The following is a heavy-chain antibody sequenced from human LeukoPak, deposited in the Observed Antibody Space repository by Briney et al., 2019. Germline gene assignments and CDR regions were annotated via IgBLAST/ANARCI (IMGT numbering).Heavy chain of an antibody. CDR3: AKDLGYCSGGSCYSFDY. V-gene: IGHV3-30*18. CDR1: GFTFSSYG. J-gene: IGHJ4*02. D-gene: IGHD2-15*01. CDR2: ISYDGSNK. Sequence: GRSLRLSCAASGFTFSSYGMHWVRQAPGKGLEWVAVISYDGSNKYYADSVKGRFTISRDNSKNTLYLQMNSLRAEDTAVYYCAKDLGYCSGGSCYSFDYWGQGTLVAVSS.